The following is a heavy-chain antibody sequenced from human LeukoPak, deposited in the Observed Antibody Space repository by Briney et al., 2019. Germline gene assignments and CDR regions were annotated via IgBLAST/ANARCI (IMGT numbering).Heavy chain of an antibody. J-gene: IGHJ4*02. D-gene: IGHD3-22*01. Sequence: PGGSLRLSCVASGFPFSTHAMSWVRQAPGKRLEWVSAISDDGGRTYYTDSVRGRFTISRDNSKNTLYLQMSSLRAEDTAVYYCAKDQHESSGPYYGDFDYWGQGTLVTVSS. CDR2: ISDDGGRT. CDR1: GFPFSTHA. CDR3: AKDQHESSGPYYGDFDY. V-gene: IGHV3-23*01.